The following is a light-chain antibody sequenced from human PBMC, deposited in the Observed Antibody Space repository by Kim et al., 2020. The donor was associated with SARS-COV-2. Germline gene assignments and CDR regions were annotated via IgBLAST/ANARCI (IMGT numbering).Light chain of an antibody. V-gene: IGLV3-21*04. CDR3: QVWDSSSDRV. J-gene: IGLJ3*02. Sequence: SYVLTQPPSVSVAPGKTARITCGGNNIGSKSVHWYQQKPGQAPVLVIYYDSDRPSGIPERFSGSNSGNTATLTISSVEAGDEADYYCQVWDSSSDRVFGG. CDR2: YDS. CDR1: NIGSKS.